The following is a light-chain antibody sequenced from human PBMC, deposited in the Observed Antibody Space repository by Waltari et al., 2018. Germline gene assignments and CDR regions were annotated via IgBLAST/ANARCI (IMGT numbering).Light chain of an antibody. CDR2: GAA. J-gene: IGKJ2*01. CDR3: QQYGSSPHT. CDR1: QSGRSSY. V-gene: IGKV3-20*01. Sequence: EIVLTQSPGTLSLSPGERATLSCRASQSGRSSYLAWYQQKPGQAPRLIIYGAARRATGIPDRFSGSESGTDFTLTISRLEPEDFAVYWCQQYGSSPHTFGQGTKLEIK.